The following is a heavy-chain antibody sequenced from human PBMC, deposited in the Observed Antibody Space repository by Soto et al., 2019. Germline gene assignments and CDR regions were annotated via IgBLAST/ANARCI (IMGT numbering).Heavy chain of an antibody. V-gene: IGHV3-23*01. CDR2: ISGSGGST. CDR1: GFTYSSYA. D-gene: IGHD3-22*01. Sequence: GGSLRLSCAASGFTYSSYAMSWVRQAPGKGLEWVSAISGSGGSTYYADSVKGRFTISRDNSKNTLYLQMNSLRAEDTAVYYCAKLKVGSGYPSPFDYWGQGTLVTVSS. J-gene: IGHJ4*02. CDR3: AKLKVGSGYPSPFDY.